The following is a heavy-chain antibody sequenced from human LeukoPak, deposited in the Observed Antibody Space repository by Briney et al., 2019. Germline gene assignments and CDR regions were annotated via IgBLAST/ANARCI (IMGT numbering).Heavy chain of an antibody. Sequence: SETLSLTCAVYGGSFSGYYWSWIRQPPGKGLEWIGEINHSGSTNYNPSLKSRVTISVDTSKNQFSLKLSSVTAADTAVYYCATTGTGPFDYWGQGTLVTVSS. D-gene: IGHD1-1*01. J-gene: IGHJ4*02. CDR3: ATTGTGPFDY. CDR2: INHSGST. V-gene: IGHV4-34*01. CDR1: GGSFSGYY.